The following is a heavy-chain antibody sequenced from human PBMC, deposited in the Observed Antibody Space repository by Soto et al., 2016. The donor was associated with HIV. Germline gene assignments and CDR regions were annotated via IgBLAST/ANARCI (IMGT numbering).Heavy chain of an antibody. J-gene: IGHJ5*02. D-gene: IGHD2-21*01. CDR1: GYDFSGYY. CDR2: INPNLGNS. Sequence: QVQLVQSGAEVKKPGASVKVSCKASGYDFSGYYIHWVRQAPGQGLEWLGWINPNLGNSIYGPRFQGRVTMTRDTSITTVYMEVTSLKSDDTANYYCVRGRSLFGPRFDLWGHGTLVIVSS. V-gene: IGHV1-2*02. CDR3: VRGRSLFGPRFDL.